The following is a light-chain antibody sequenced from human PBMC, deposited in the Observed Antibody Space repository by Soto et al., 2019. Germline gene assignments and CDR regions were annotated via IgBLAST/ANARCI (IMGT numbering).Light chain of an antibody. CDR1: QSVITY. CDR3: QQRGNWPLT. Sequence: EIVLTQTPATLSLSPGERATLSCRASQSVITYLAWYQQKPGQAPRPLIYDTSSRATGIPARFTGSGSGTDFTLTISSLEPEDFAVYYCQQRGNWPLTFGGGTKVEIK. J-gene: IGKJ4*01. CDR2: DTS. V-gene: IGKV3-11*01.